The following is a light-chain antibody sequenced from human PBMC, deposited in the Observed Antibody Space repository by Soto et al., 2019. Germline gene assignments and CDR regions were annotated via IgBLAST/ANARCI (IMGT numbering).Light chain of an antibody. CDR3: SSYTSSSTLEV. J-gene: IGLJ1*01. V-gene: IGLV2-14*01. Sequence: QSVLTQPASVSGSPGQSITLSCTGTSRDVGGYNYVSWYQQHPGKAPKLMIYEVSNRPSGVSNRFSGSKSGNTASLTISGLQADDEADYYCSSYTSSSTLEVFGTGTKVTVL. CDR2: EVS. CDR1: SRDVGGYNY.